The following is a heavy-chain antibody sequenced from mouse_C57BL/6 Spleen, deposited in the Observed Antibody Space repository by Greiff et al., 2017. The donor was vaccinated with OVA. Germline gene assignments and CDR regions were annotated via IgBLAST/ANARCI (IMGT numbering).Heavy chain of an antibody. CDR1: GYAFSSSW. CDR2: IYPGDGDT. CDR3: ASLAYYDYDGY. D-gene: IGHD2-4*01. Sequence: QVQLQQSGPELVKPGASVKISCKASGYAFSSSWMNWVKQRPGKGLEWIGRIYPGDGDTNYNGKFKGKATLTADKSSSTAYMQLSSLTSEDSAVYCCASLAYYDYDGYWGQGTTLTVSS. J-gene: IGHJ2*01. V-gene: IGHV1-82*01.